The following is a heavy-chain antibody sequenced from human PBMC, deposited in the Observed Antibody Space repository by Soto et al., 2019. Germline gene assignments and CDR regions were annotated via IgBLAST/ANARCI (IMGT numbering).Heavy chain of an antibody. CDR1: GFTFSSYA. Sequence: GGSLRLSCAASGFTFSSYAMSWVRQAPGKGLEWVSAISGSGGSTYYVDSVKGRFTISRDNSKNTLYLQMNSLRAEDTAVYYCARVYGSGSYKDAFDIWGQGTMVTVSS. V-gene: IGHV3-23*01. J-gene: IGHJ3*02. CDR3: ARVYGSGSYKDAFDI. CDR2: ISGSGGST. D-gene: IGHD3-10*01.